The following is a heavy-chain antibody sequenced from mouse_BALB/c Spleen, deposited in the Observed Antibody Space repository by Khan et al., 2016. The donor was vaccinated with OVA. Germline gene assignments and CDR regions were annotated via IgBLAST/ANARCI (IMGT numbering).Heavy chain of an antibody. CDR3: ARSGAARATLDYFAY. CDR1: GYTFSNYW. V-gene: IGHV1-63*02. Sequence: QVQLQQSGTELARPGTSVKMSCKAAGYTFSNYWIGWVMQSPGNGLEWIGDIYPGGGYTNYNQNFKGKATLTADTSSSTAYMHLSSLASEDSAIYYAARSGAARATLDYFAYWGQGTTLTVSS. CDR2: IYPGGGYT. J-gene: IGHJ2*01. D-gene: IGHD3-1*01.